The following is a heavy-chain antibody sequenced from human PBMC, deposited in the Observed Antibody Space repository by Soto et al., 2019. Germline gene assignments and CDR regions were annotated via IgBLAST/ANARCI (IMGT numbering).Heavy chain of an antibody. J-gene: IGHJ3*02. CDR2: IYYSGST. D-gene: IGHD5-12*01. V-gene: IGHV4-59*08. CDR3: ARRTSLVATIAAAFDI. Sequence: SETLSLTCTVSGASISGFYWSWIRQPPGKGLEWIGSIYYSGSTTYNPSLKSRVTISVDTSKNQFSLNLNSLTAADTAVYYCARRTSLVATIAAAFDIWGQGTMVTVSS. CDR1: GASISGFY.